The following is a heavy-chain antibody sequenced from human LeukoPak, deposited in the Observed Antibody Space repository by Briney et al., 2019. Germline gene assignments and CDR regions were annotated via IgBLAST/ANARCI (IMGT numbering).Heavy chain of an antibody. J-gene: IGHJ4*02. Sequence: GGSLRLSCAASGSDFSSHGMNWVRQAPGKGLEWVSTINFNGGRTYYADSVKGRFSVSRDNSKNTLYLQMNSLRVEDTAVYYCAKGGRGSWAGNTGDWGQGTLVSVSS. D-gene: IGHD3-10*01. CDR1: GSDFSSHG. CDR3: AKGGRGSWAGNTGD. CDR2: INFNGGRT. V-gene: IGHV3-23*01.